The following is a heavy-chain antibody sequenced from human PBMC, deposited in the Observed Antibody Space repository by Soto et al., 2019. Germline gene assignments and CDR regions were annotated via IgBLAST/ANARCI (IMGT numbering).Heavy chain of an antibody. D-gene: IGHD1-1*01. CDR1: GYTFTSYY. J-gene: IGHJ6*02. CDR3: ARGFHDVHYYYGMDV. CDR2: INPSGGST. Sequence: GASVKVSCKASGYTFTSYYMHWVRQAPGQGLEWMGLINPSGGSTSYAQKFQGRVTMTRDTSTSTVYMELSSLRSEDTAVYYCARGFHDVHYYYGMDVWGPGTTVTVYS. V-gene: IGHV1-46*01.